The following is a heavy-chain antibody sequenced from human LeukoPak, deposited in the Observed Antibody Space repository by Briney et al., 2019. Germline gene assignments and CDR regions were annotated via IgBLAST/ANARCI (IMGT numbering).Heavy chain of an antibody. Sequence: GGSLRLSCDGSGFTASGYGFSSFAMYWVRQAPGKGLEWVAVMSYDSSTEYYADSVKGRFTISRDNPKKTLFLQMNNLRPDDTAVYYCAKGTTGHYSDRSGYWYHFDQWGQGSLVTVSS. V-gene: IGHV3-30*18. D-gene: IGHD3-22*01. CDR2: MSYDSSTE. J-gene: IGHJ4*02. CDR3: AKGTTGHYSDRSGYWYHFDQ. CDR1: GFTASGYGFSSFA.